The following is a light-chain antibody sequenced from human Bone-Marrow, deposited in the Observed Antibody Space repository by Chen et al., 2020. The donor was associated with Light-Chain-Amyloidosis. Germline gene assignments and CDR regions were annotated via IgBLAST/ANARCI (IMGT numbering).Light chain of an antibody. J-gene: IGLJ3*02. CDR3: QVWDRSSDRPV. Sequence: SYVLPQPSSFSVSLGQTATIACGGNNFGSTSVHWYQQTPGQAPLLVVYDDSDRPSGIPERLSGSNSGNTATLTISRVEAGDEADYYCQVWDRSSDRPVFGGGTKLTVL. CDR1: NFGSTS. V-gene: IGLV3-21*02. CDR2: DDS.